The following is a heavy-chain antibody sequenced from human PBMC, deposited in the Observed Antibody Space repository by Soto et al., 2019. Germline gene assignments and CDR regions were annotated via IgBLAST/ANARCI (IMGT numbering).Heavy chain of an antibody. CDR2: ISGNGGST. J-gene: IGHJ6*02. Sequence: PGGSLRLSCVGSGLTFSSYAMGWVRQAPGKGLEWVSDISGNGGSTYYADSVKGRFTISRENAKNSLYLQMNSLTTGDTAVYYCARAYLGRLPRRADYYYALDVWGQGTTVTVSS. CDR1: GLTFSSYA. D-gene: IGHD1-26*01. V-gene: IGHV3-23*01. CDR3: ARAYLGRLPRRADYYYALDV.